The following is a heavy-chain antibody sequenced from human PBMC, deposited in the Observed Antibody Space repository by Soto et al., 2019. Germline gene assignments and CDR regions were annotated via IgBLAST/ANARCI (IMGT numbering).Heavy chain of an antibody. Sequence: ASVKVSCKASGYTFTSYGISWVRQAPGQGLEWMGWISAYNGNTNYAQKLQGRVTMTRDTSTSTVYMELSSLRSEDTAVYYCARQKAAGDYYYYGMDVWGQGTTVTVSS. CDR2: ISAYNGNT. D-gene: IGHD6-13*01. CDR1: GYTFTSYG. J-gene: IGHJ6*02. V-gene: IGHV1-18*01. CDR3: ARQKAAGDYYYYGMDV.